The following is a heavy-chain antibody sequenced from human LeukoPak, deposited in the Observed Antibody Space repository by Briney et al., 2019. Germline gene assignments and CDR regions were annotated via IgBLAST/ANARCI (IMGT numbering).Heavy chain of an antibody. CDR3: ARARDSYYDSSGYTRGGNWFDP. Sequence: ASVKVPSKPAVYTFTGYYMHWVGQAPGQRREGMGWINPNSGGTNYAQKFQGGVTMTRDTSISTAYMELSRLTADDTAVYYCARARDSYYDSSGYTRGGNWFDPWGQGTLVTVSS. D-gene: IGHD3-22*01. V-gene: IGHV1-2*02. CDR1: VYTFTGYY. J-gene: IGHJ5*02. CDR2: INPNSGGT.